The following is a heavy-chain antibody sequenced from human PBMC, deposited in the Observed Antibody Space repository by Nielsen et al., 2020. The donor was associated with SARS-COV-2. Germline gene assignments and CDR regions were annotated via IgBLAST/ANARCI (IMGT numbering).Heavy chain of an antibody. J-gene: IGHJ3*02. CDR3: AKVLGLWFGEFHAFDI. Sequence: GESLKISCAASGFTFSSYAMSWVRQAPGKGLEWVSAISGSGGSTYYADSVKGRFTISRDNSKNTLYLQMNSLRAEDTAVYYCAKVLGLWFGEFHAFDIWGQGTMVTVSS. D-gene: IGHD3-10*01. CDR2: ISGSGGST. CDR1: GFTFSSYA. V-gene: IGHV3-23*01.